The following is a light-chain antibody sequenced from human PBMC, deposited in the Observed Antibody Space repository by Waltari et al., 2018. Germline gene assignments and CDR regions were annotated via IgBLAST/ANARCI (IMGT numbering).Light chain of an antibody. CDR2: DVS. CDR1: SSDVGGYNY. Sequence: QSALTQPASVSGSPGQSITISCTGTSSDVGGYNYLPWYQQYPDKAPKLMIYDVSKRPSGVSNRFSGSKSGNTASLTISGLQAEDEADYYCCSYAGSSTHVLFGGGTKLTVL. CDR3: CSYAGSSTHVL. J-gene: IGLJ2*01. V-gene: IGLV2-23*02.